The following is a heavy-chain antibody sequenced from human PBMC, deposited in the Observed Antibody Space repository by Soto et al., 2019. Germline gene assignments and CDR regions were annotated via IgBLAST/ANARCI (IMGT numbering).Heavy chain of an antibody. Sequence: PGESLKISCKGSGYSFTSYWIGWVRQMPGKGLEWMGIIYPGDSDTRYSPSFQGQVTISADKSISTAYLQWSSLKASDTAMYYCARTDRYDFWSGYAIGLSGYYGMDVWGQGTTVTVS. CDR3: ARTDRYDFWSGYAIGLSGYYGMDV. V-gene: IGHV5-51*01. CDR1: GYSFTSYW. D-gene: IGHD3-3*01. CDR2: IYPGDSDT. J-gene: IGHJ6*02.